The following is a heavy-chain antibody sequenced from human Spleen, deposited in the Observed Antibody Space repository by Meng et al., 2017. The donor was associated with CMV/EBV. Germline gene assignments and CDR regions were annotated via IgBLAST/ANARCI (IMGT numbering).Heavy chain of an antibody. CDR2: ISYDGSTE. CDR1: GFTFSSYA. CDR3: ARDVTTLGYSGMDV. D-gene: IGHD4-23*01. J-gene: IGHJ6*02. Sequence: SCAASGFTFSSYAMHWVRQAPGKGLEWVALISYDGSTEYYADSVRGRFSISRDNSKKTLYVHMNSLRPEDTGIYYCARDVTTLGYSGMDVWGQGTTVTVSS. V-gene: IGHV3-30*04.